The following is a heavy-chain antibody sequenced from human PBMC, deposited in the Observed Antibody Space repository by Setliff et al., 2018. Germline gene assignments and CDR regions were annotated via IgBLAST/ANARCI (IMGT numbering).Heavy chain of an antibody. CDR1: GNRFTDYN. J-gene: IGHJ5*02. Sequence: ASVKVSCKASGNRFTDYNLHWVRQAPGQGLEWMGWINPNSGDTHSAQKFQGRVTMTRDTSINTAYMELSSLTPDDTAFYYCVRSGKFGMRFWFDQWGQGTLVTVSS. D-gene: IGHD1-26*01. CDR3: VRSGKFGMRFWFDQ. CDR2: INPNSGDT. V-gene: IGHV1-2*02.